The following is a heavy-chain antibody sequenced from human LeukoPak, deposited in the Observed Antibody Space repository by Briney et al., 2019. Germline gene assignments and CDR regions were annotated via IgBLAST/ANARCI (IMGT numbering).Heavy chain of an antibody. V-gene: IGHV5-51*01. D-gene: IGHD3-22*01. CDR1: GYSFTSYW. Sequence: GDSLQISCKGSGYSFTSYWIGWGRPVPGKGLEWMGIIYPGDSVTRYSPSFQGQVTISADKSISTPYLQWSSLEASEPAIYYRARHVYYYDSSGYPGPYYFDYWGRGPLVTVSS. J-gene: IGHJ4*02. CDR3: ARHVYYYDSSGYPGPYYFDY. CDR2: IYPGDSVT.